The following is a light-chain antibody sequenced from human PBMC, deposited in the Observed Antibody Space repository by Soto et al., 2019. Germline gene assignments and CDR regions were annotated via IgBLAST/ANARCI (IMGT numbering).Light chain of an antibody. J-gene: IGKJ1*01. V-gene: IGKV3-20*01. CDR3: EQYHGSPRP. CDR2: SAS. CDR1: QNLGTLY. Sequence: EIVLTQSPGTLSLSPWERGTLSCRASQNLGTLYLAWFQQKSGQAPRLLIYSASRRATGIPDRFTGSGSGTDFTLAIHTVEPADFAVDFCEQYHGSPRPFGQGTK.